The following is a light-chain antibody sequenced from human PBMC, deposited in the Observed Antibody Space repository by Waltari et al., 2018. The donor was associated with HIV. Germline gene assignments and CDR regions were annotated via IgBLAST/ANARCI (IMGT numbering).Light chain of an antibody. J-gene: IGLJ2*01. CDR3: CSYAASYTFV. CDR1: YRNIGGYNF. V-gene: IGLV2-11*01. Sequence: QSALTQPRSVSGSPGQSVTISCTGTYRNIGGYNFVSWYQQHTCTAPKLMIYDVSERPSGVSDRFSGSKSGNTASLTISGLQAEDDADYYCCSYAASYTFVFGGGTKLTVL. CDR2: DVS.